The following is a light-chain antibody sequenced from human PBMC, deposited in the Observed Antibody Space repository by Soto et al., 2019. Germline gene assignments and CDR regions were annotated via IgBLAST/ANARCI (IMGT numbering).Light chain of an antibody. CDR1: QSLSSDF. J-gene: IGKJ1*01. CDR2: SAS. CDR3: QHYDTSPPPR. V-gene: IGKV3-20*01. Sequence: EIVLTQSPGTLSLSPGERAILSCRASQSLSSDFLAWYQQKPGQPPRLIIYSASSRATGVPERFSGSGTGTDFTLTISRLEPEDFAVYYCQHYDTSPPPRFGQGTKVDVK.